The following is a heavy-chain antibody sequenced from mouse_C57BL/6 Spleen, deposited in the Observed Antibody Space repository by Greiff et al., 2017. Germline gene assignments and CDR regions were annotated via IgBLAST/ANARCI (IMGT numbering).Heavy chain of an antibody. CDR1: GYTFTSYW. Sequence: QVQLQQPGAELVKPGASVKLSCKASGYTFTSYWMQGVKQRPGQGLEWIGEIDPSDSYTNYNQKFKGKATLTVDTSSSTAYMQLSSLTSEDSAVYYCARDSSGYCYWGQGTTLTVSS. V-gene: IGHV1-50*01. J-gene: IGHJ2*01. CDR2: IDPSDSYT. D-gene: IGHD3-2*02. CDR3: ARDSSGYCY.